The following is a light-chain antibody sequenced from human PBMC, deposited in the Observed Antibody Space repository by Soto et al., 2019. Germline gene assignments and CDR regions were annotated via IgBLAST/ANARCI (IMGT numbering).Light chain of an antibody. CDR2: DAS. CDR1: QRISSY. V-gene: IGKV1-33*01. Sequence: QITQPPSSLSSSVGDRFTIFCQAPQRISSYLDWYQQKPGKAPKLLIYDASNLDTGVPSRFSGSGSGTDFTFTISSLQPEDIAAYYCQQRSDGPLTFGGGTKVDIK. J-gene: IGKJ4*01. CDR3: QQRSDGPLT.